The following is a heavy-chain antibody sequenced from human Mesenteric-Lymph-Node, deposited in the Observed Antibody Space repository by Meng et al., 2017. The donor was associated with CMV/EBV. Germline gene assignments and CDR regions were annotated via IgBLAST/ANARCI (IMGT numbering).Heavy chain of an antibody. CDR3: ARDHDWGSWAGPSDY. Sequence: GESLKISCAASGFIVSHNCMSWVRQAPGKGLEWVSLIYNSDTTCYADSVKGRFTISGDNCKKTLYFQMNSLRAEDTAVYYCARDHDWGSWAGPSDYWGLGTLVTVSS. CDR2: IYNSDTT. J-gene: IGHJ4*02. V-gene: IGHV3-53*01. CDR1: GFIVSHNC. D-gene: IGHD7-27*01.